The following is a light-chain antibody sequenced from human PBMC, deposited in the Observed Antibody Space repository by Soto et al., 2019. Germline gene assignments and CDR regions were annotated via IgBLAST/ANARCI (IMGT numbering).Light chain of an antibody. CDR3: SSYTSSSTLVV. Sequence: QSVLTQPASVSGSPGQSITISCTGTSSDVGGYNYVSWYQQHPGKAPKLMIYDVSNRTSGVANRFSGSKSGNTASLTISGLQAEDDADYYCSSYTSSSTLVVFGGGTKLTVL. CDR2: DVS. V-gene: IGLV2-14*01. CDR1: SSDVGGYNY. J-gene: IGLJ2*01.